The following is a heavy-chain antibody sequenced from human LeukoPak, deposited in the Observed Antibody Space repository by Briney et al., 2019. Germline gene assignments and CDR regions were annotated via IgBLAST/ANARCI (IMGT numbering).Heavy chain of an antibody. Sequence: GGSLRLSCAASGFTFSSYAMSWVRQAPGKGLEWVSAIGGSGGRTHYADSVKGRLTISRDNSKNTLYLQMNSLRAEDTALYYCAKFRQPYGDYDGFDYWGQGTLVTVSP. V-gene: IGHV3-23*01. CDR2: IGGSGGRT. J-gene: IGHJ4*02. D-gene: IGHD4-17*01. CDR3: AKFRQPYGDYDGFDY. CDR1: GFTFSSYA.